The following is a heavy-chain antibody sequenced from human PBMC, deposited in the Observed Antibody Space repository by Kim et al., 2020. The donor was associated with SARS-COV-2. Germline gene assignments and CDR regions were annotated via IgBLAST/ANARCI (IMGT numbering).Heavy chain of an antibody. D-gene: IGHD1-26*01. CDR3: AKGANSGSYYYFDY. CDR2: ISWNSGSI. J-gene: IGHJ4*02. Sequence: GGSLRLSCAASGFTFDDYAMHWVRQAPGKGLEWVSGISWNSGSIGYADSVKGRFTISRDNAKNSLYLQMNSLRAEDTALYYCAKGANSGSYYYFDYWGQGTLVTVSS. V-gene: IGHV3-9*01. CDR1: GFTFDDYA.